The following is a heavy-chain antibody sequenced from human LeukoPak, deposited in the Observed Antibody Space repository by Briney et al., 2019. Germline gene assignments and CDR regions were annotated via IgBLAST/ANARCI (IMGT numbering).Heavy chain of an antibody. J-gene: IGHJ4*02. CDR1: GGSISSSSYY. CDR2: IYYSGST. CDR3: ARQYQLLKATFDY. Sequence: SETLSLTCTVSGGSISSSSYYWGWIRQPPGKGLEWIGSIYYSGSTYYNPSLKSRVTISVDTSKNQFSLKLSSVTAADTAVYYCARQYQLLKATFDYWGQGTLVTVSS. D-gene: IGHD2-2*01. V-gene: IGHV4-39*01.